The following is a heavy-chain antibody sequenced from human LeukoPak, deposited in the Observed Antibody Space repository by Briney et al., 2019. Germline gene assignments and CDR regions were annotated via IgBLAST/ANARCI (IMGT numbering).Heavy chain of an antibody. V-gene: IGHV3-21*01. J-gene: IGHJ6*02. Sequence: PVGSLRLSCAASGFTFSSYSMNWVRQAPGKGLEWVSSISSSSSYIYYVDSVKGRFTISRDNAKNSLYLQMNSLRAEDTAVYYCARAAVTALDYYGMDVWGQGTTVTVSS. CDR2: ISSSSSYI. D-gene: IGHD4-17*01. CDR3: ARAAVTALDYYGMDV. CDR1: GFTFSSYS.